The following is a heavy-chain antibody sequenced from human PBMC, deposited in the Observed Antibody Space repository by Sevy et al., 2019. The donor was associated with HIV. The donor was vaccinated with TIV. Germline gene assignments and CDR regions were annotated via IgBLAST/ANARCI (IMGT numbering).Heavy chain of an antibody. J-gene: IGHJ4*02. CDR1: GGSISSSSYY. CDR3: ARLYSSSWFDY. CDR2: IYYSGST. V-gene: IGHV4-39*01. Sequence: SETLSLTCTVSGGSISSSSYYWGWIRQPPGKGLEWIGSIYYSGSTYYNPSLKSRVTISVDTSKNQFSLKLSSVTAADTAVYYCARLYSSSWFDYWGQGTLVTVSS. D-gene: IGHD6-13*01.